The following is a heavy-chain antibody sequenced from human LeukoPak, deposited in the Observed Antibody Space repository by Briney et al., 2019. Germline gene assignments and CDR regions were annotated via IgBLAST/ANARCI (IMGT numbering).Heavy chain of an antibody. CDR1: GGSISSYY. V-gene: IGHV4-59*01. CDR2: IYYSGST. D-gene: IGHD6-19*01. J-gene: IGHJ4*02. Sequence: SEALSLTCTVSGGSISSYYWSWVRQPPGKGLEWIGYIYYSGSTNYNPSLKSRVTISVDTSKNQFSLTLSSVTAADTAVYYCARVDSSGWYQVYWGQGTPVTVSS. CDR3: ARVDSSGWYQVY.